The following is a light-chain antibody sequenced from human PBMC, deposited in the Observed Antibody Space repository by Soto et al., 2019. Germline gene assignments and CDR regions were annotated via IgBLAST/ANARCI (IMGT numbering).Light chain of an antibody. CDR3: QQYYSTPRT. Sequence: DIVMTQAPDSLAVSLGASATINCKSSQSVLYSSNNKNYLAWYQQKPGQPPKLLIYWASTRESGVPDRFSGSGSGTDFTLTISSLQAEDVAVYYCQQYYSTPRTFGQGTKVDIK. J-gene: IGKJ1*01. CDR2: WAS. V-gene: IGKV4-1*01. CDR1: QSVLYSSNNKNY.